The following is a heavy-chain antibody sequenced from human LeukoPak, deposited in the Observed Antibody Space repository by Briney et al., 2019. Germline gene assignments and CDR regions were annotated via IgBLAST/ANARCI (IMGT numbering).Heavy chain of an antibody. CDR3: ARDGGLISDYAFHI. D-gene: IGHD3-16*01. J-gene: IGHJ3*02. CDR1: GGSISSYY. V-gene: IGHV4-59*01. Sequence: SETLSLTCTVSGGSISSYYWNWIRQPPGKGLEWIGYIYYSGSTNYNPSLKSRVTISVDTSKNQFPLRLSSVTAADTAVYYCARDGGLISDYAFHIWGQGTMVTVSS. CDR2: IYYSGST.